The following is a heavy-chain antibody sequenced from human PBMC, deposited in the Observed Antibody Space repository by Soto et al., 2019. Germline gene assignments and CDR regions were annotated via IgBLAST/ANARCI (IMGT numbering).Heavy chain of an antibody. J-gene: IGHJ4*02. CDR2: IIPILGIA. D-gene: IGHD4-4*01. Sequence: SVKVSCKASGGTFSSYTISWVRQAPGQGLEWMGRIIPILGIANYAQKFQGRVTITADKSTSTAYMELSSLRSEDTAVYYCARESHDYSNYDHYFYYWGQGPLVIAAS. CDR1: GGTFSSYT. CDR3: ARESHDYSNYDHYFYY. V-gene: IGHV1-69*04.